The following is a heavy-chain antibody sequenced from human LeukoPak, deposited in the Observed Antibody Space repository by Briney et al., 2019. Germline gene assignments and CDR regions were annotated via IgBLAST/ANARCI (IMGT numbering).Heavy chain of an antibody. V-gene: IGHV4-30-4*08. J-gene: IGHJ4*02. CDR1: GGSISRADYY. D-gene: IGHD3-3*01. CDR3: ARDSDFWSGYYYFDY. Sequence: PSQTLSLTCTVSGGSISRADYYWSWIRPPPGKGLEWVGYIYYSGSTYYNPSLKSRATISIDTSKNQFSLKLSSVTAADTAVYYCARDSDFWSGYYYFDYWGQGTLVTVSS. CDR2: IYYSGST.